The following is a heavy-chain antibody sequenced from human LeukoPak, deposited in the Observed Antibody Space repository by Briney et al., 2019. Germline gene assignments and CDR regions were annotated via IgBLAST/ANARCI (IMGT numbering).Heavy chain of an antibody. CDR2: INPNSGGT. Sequence: ASVKVSCTASGYTFTGYYMHWVRQAPGQGLEWMGWINPNSGGTNYAQKFQGRVTMTRATSISTAYMELSRLRSEDTAVYYCARVGIVDAFDIWGQGTMVTVSS. D-gene: IGHD1-26*01. J-gene: IGHJ3*02. V-gene: IGHV1-2*02. CDR3: ARVGIVDAFDI. CDR1: GYTFTGYY.